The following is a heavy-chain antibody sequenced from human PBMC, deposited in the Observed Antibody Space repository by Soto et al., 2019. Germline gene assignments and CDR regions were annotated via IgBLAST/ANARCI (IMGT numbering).Heavy chain of an antibody. V-gene: IGHV4-34*01. J-gene: IGHJ6*02. CDR2: INHSGST. Sequence: SETLSLTCAVYGGSFSGYYWSWIRQPPGKGLEWIGEINHSGSTNYNPSLKSRVTILVDTSKNQFSLKLSSLTAADTAVYYCARGRRMRGMDVWGQGTTVTVSS. CDR1: GGSFSGYY. CDR3: ARGRRMRGMDV.